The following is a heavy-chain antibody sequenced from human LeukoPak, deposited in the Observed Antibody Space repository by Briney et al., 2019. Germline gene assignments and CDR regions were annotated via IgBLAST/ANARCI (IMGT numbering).Heavy chain of an antibody. Sequence: ASVKVSCKASGGTFSNYDINWVRQATGQGLEWMGWMNPNSGNTGYAQKFQGRVTMTRNTSISTAYMELSSLRSEDTAVYYCARGYYDSSGYFGHNWFDPWGQGTLVTVSS. V-gene: IGHV1-8*02. CDR2: MNPNSGNT. D-gene: IGHD3-22*01. CDR1: GGTFSNYD. J-gene: IGHJ5*02. CDR3: ARGYYDSSGYFGHNWFDP.